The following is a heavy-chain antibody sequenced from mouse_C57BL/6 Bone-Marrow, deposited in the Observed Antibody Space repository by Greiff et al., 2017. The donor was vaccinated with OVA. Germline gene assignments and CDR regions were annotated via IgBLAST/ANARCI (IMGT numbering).Heavy chain of an antibody. CDR2: ISDGGSYT. V-gene: IGHV5-4*01. D-gene: IGHD1-1*01. Sequence: VQLQQSGGGLVKPGGSLKLSCAASGFTFSSYAMSWVRQTPEKRLEWVATISDGGSYTYYPDNVKGRFTISRDNATNNLYLQMSHLKSEDTAMYYCARDRGSYGSSYCHPYFDYWGQGTTLTVSS. CDR3: ARDRGSYGSSYCHPYFDY. J-gene: IGHJ2*01. CDR1: GFTFSSYA.